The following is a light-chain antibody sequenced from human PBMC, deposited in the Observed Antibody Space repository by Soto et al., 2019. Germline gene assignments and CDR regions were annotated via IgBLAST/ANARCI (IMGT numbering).Light chain of an antibody. CDR2: GNI. V-gene: IGLV1-40*01. J-gene: IGLJ3*02. CDR3: QSYDSSMSGFWV. Sequence: QSVLTQSPSVSGAPGQRVTISCTGSSSNIGAGYDVHWYQQLPGTAPKLLMYGNINRPSGFPVRFSGSKSGTSASLTITGLQAEDEADYYCQSYDSSMSGFWVFGGGTKLTVL. CDR1: SSNIGAGYD.